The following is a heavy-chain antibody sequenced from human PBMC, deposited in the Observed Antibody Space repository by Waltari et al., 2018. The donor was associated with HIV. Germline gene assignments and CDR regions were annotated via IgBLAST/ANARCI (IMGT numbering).Heavy chain of an antibody. CDR2: IYYGWST. J-gene: IGHJ4*02. Sequence: QLQLQESGPGLVKPSEALSLTCTVSGGYLSSSTYFWGWIGQPPGKGLDWIGGIYYGWSTYYNPSLKSRVTISRDTSKNQFSLNLSPVTAADTAVYYCAGADYYDSSGFYYISPGAPYYFDYWGQGTLVTVSS. CDR3: AGADYYDSSGFYYISPGAPYYFDY. V-gene: IGHV4-39*07. D-gene: IGHD3-22*01. CDR1: GGYLSSSTYF.